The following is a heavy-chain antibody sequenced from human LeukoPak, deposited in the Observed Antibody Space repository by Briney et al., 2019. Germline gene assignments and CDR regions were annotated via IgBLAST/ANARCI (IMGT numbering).Heavy chain of an antibody. J-gene: IGHJ4*02. V-gene: IGHV4-61*02. CDR2: IYTSGST. CDR1: GGSISSGSYY. CDR3: ARGRSNGWFY. D-gene: IGHD2-8*01. Sequence: SQTLSLTCTVSGGSISSGSYYWSWIRQPAGKGLEWIGRIYTSGSTNYNPSLKSRVTISVDTSKNQFSLKLSSVTAADTAVYYCARGRSNGWFYWGQGTLVTVSS.